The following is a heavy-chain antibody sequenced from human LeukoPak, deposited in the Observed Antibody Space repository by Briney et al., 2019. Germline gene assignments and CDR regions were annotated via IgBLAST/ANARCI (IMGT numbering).Heavy chain of an antibody. D-gene: IGHD5-12*01. Sequence: GESLKISCKGSGYSFTSYWIGWVRQMPGKGLEWMGIIYPGDSDTRYSPSFQGQVTISADKSISTAYLQWSSLKASDTAMYYCARSGYSGYDLNYYYYMDVWGKGTTVTVSS. CDR2: IYPGDSDT. CDR1: GYSFTSYW. CDR3: ARSGYSGYDLNYYYYMDV. V-gene: IGHV5-51*01. J-gene: IGHJ6*03.